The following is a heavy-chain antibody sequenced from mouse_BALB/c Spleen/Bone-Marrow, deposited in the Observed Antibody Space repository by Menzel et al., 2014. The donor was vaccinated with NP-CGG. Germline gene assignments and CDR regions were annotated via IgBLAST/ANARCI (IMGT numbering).Heavy chain of an antibody. CDR1: GFTFSNYG. CDR3: ARGLYYVAYGPGFAY. Sequence: EVQLQESGGGLVQPGGSLKLSCAASGFTFSNYGMSWVRQTPDKRLDLVATINSNGGTTYYPDSVKGRFTISRDNAKNTLYLQMSSLKSEDTAMYVCARGLYYVAYGPGFAYWGQGTLVTVSA. J-gene: IGHJ3*01. D-gene: IGHD2-13*01. V-gene: IGHV5-6-3*01. CDR2: INSNGGTT.